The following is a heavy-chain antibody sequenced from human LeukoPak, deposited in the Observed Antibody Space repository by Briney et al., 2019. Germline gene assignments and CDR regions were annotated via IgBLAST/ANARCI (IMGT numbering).Heavy chain of an antibody. J-gene: IGHJ4*02. CDR3: ARDTAPYSTDY. Sequence: SVKVSCKASGGTFSSYTISWVRQAPGQGLEWMGRIIPILGMANYAQKFQGRVTITADKSTSTAYMELSSLRSEDTAVYYCARDTAPYSTDYWGQGTLVTVSS. V-gene: IGHV1-69*04. CDR1: GGTFSSYT. D-gene: IGHD4-11*01. CDR2: IIPILGMA.